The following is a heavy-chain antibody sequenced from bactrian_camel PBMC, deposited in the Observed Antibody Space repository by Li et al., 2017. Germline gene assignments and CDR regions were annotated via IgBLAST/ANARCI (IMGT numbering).Heavy chain of an antibody. J-gene: IGHJ4*01. CDR1: GNTETSRC. CDR2: IQTDLST. V-gene: IGHV3S53*01. D-gene: IGHD1*01. Sequence: HVQLVESGGGSVQAGGSLRLSCVVSGNTETSRCMAWFRQAPGKEREGVASIQTDLSTSYADSVRGRFTISQDNAKNTLYLQMNSLQPDDTAVYYCAAHGKLCLTQGTQVTVS.